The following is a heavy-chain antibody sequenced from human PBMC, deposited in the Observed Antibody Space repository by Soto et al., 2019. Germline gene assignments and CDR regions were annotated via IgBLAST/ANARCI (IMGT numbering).Heavy chain of an antibody. CDR2: ISYDGSNK. CDR1: GFTFSSYG. Sequence: PGGSLRLSCAASGFTFSSYGMHWVRQAPGKGLEWVAVISYDGSNKYYADSVKGRFTISRDNSKNTLYLQMNSLRAEDTAVYYCARDPPQRFGVVILAPPDFDYWGQGTLVTVSS. CDR3: ARDPPQRFGVVILAPPDFDY. J-gene: IGHJ4*02. D-gene: IGHD3-3*01. V-gene: IGHV3-30*03.